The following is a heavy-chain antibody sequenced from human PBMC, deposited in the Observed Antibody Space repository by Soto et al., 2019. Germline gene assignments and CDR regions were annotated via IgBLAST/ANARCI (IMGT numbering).Heavy chain of an antibody. CDR3: ARGGCGGDCYRDYWYFDL. J-gene: IGHJ2*01. Sequence: QLQLQESGSGLVKPSQTLSLTCAVSGGSISSGGYSWSWIRQPPGKGLEWIGYIYHSGSTYYNPSLKSRVTISVDRSKNQFSLKLSSVTAADTAVYYCARGGCGGDCYRDYWYFDLWGRGTLVTVSS. CDR1: GGSISSGGYS. V-gene: IGHV4-30-2*01. D-gene: IGHD2-21*02. CDR2: IYHSGST.